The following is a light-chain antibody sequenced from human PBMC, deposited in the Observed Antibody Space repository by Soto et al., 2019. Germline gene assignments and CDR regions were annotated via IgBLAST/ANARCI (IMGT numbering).Light chain of an antibody. CDR3: QQYNSDLWT. CDR2: KAS. V-gene: IGKV1-5*03. J-gene: IGKJ1*01. Sequence: DIQMTQSPSTLSASVGDRVTITCRASQSISSWLAWYQQKAGKAPKLLIYKASSLESGVPSRFSGSGSGTEFTFTISSLQPDDFATYYCQQYNSDLWTFGQGTKVEIK. CDR1: QSISSW.